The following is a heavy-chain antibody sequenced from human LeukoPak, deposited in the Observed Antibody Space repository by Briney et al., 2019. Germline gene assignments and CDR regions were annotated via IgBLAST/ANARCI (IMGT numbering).Heavy chain of an antibody. V-gene: IGHV4-59*08. CDR1: GGSISSYY. Sequence: SETLSLTCTVSGGSISSYYWSWIRQPPGKGLEWIGYIYYSGSTNYNPSLKSRVTISVDTSKNQFSLKLSSVTAADTAVYYCAASWVGAAAGPLGYWGQGTLVTVSS. CDR3: AASWVGAAAGPLGY. J-gene: IGHJ4*02. D-gene: IGHD6-13*01. CDR2: IYYSGST.